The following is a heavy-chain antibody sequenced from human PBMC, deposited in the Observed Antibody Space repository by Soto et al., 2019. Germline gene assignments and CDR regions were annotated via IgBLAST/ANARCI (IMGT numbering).Heavy chain of an antibody. CDR2: IYPDDSDT. CDR3: ARQSNGWIWYYYGMDV. CDR1: GVTSTNYW. D-gene: IGHD6-19*01. Sequence: PGESLKISCEAYGVTSTNYWIGWVRQMPGKGLEWMGIIYPDDSDTRYSPSFRGRVTISAGKSTNTAYLQWNSLQTSDTAMYYCARQSNGWIWYYYGMDVWGQGTTVTVSS. V-gene: IGHV5-51*01. J-gene: IGHJ6*02.